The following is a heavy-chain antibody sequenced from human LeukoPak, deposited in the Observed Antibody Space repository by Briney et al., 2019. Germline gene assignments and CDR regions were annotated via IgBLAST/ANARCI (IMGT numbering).Heavy chain of an antibody. J-gene: IGHJ4*02. Sequence: PGWSLRLSCAASGFIFSSYEMNWVRQAPGKGLEWVAVISYDRSDNYYADSVKGRFTISRGNSKNTLYLQMNSLRAEDTAVYYCAKAMGGYSYGYFDYWGQGTLVTLSS. CDR3: AKAMGGYSYGYFDY. D-gene: IGHD5-18*01. CDR1: GFIFSSYE. V-gene: IGHV3-30*18. CDR2: ISYDRSDN.